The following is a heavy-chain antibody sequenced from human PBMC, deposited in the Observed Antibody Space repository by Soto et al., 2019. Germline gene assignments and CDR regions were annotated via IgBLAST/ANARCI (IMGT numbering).Heavy chain of an antibody. CDR3: AHSQWGYSYDSPRLGI. V-gene: IGHV2-5*02. CDR1: GFSLDSRGVG. J-gene: IGHJ3*02. Sequence: QITLKESGPTLVKPTQTLTLTCTFSGFSLDSRGVGVGWIRQPPGKALEWLALIYWDDGKRYRPSLKGRLTTTKYTSKNQVVLTMINMDPVDTATYFCAHSQWGYSYDSPRLGIWGQGTMVTVSS. CDR2: IYWDDGK. D-gene: IGHD3-22*01.